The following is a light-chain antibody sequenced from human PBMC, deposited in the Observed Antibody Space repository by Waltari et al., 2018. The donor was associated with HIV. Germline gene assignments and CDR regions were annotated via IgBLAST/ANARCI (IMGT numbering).Light chain of an antibody. Sequence: QSVLTQPPSASGTPGQRVIISCSGGSSNIGSSYVYWYQQLPGMAPRLLILRNNQRPSGVPDRFSGSRSGTSASLAISGLRSEDEADYYCATWDDTMSGPGVFGGGTKLTVL. CDR1: SSNIGSSY. CDR2: RNN. J-gene: IGLJ3*02. CDR3: ATWDDTMSGPGV. V-gene: IGLV1-47*01.